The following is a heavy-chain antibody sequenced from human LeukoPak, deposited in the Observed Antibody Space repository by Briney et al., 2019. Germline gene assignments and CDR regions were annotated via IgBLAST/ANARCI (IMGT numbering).Heavy chain of an antibody. CDR1: GYTFTSYA. CDR3: ARRPIGRWLQLPIDY. CDR2: INTNTGNP. V-gene: IGHV7-4-1*02. J-gene: IGHJ4*02. Sequence: ASVKVSCKASGYTFTSYAMNWVRQAPGQGLEWMGWINTNTGNPTYAQGFTGRFVFSLDTSVSTAYLQISSLKAEDTAVYYCARRPIGRWLQLPIDYWGQGTLVTASS. D-gene: IGHD5-24*01.